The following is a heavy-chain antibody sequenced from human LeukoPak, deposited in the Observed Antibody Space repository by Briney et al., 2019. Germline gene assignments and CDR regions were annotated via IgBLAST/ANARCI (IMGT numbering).Heavy chain of an antibody. CDR1: GFTFSNAL. CDR2: IKSKTAGGTT. CDR3: TTVWRY. J-gene: IGHJ4*02. Sequence: GGSLRLSCAASGFTFSNALISWFRQGPGKGLEWVGHIKSKTAGGTTDYAAPVKGRFTISRDDSKNTLYPQMNSLKTEDTAVYYCTTVWRYWGQGTLVTVSS. V-gene: IGHV3-15*01. D-gene: IGHD3-16*01.